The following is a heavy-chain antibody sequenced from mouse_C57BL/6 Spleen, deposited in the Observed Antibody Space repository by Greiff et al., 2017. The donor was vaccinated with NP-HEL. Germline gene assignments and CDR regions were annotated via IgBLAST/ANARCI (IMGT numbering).Heavy chain of an antibody. D-gene: IGHD2-5*01. Sequence: QVQLKESGAELVKPGASVKISCKASGYAFSSYWMNWVKQRPGKGLEWIGQIYPGDGDTNYNGKFKGKATLTADKSSSTAYMQLSSLTSEDSAVYFCARLNYSNYGDYWGQGTSVTVSS. CDR3: ARLNYSNYGDY. J-gene: IGHJ4*01. V-gene: IGHV1-80*01. CDR1: GYAFSSYW. CDR2: IYPGDGDT.